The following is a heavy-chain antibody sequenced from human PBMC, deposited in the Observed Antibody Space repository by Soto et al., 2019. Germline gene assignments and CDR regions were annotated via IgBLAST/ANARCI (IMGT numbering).Heavy chain of an antibody. Sequence: EVHLVESGGGLVETGGSLRLSCAVSGLQFNTAWLSWVRQAPGKGLEWVGRIRSKISGGTVAYGAPVKGRFTISREDSKITFFLQMIGLRGEDTAVYYCTTGSSGGEVFWGEGALVVFSS. CDR1: GLQFNTAW. CDR2: IRSKISGGTV. CDR3: TTGSSGGEVF. J-gene: IGHJ4*02. D-gene: IGHD2-15*01. V-gene: IGHV3-15*01.